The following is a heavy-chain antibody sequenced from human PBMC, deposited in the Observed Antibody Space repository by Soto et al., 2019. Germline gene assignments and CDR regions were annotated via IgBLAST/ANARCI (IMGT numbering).Heavy chain of an antibody. D-gene: IGHD6-19*01. CDR1: GYTFTSHG. CDR2: ISTFHGSI. Sequence: QVQLVQSGGEVKKPGASVKVSCKAAGYTFTSHGISWVRQAPGQGLEWMGWISTFHGSINYAQKFQGRVTMTTDTSTSTAYMELRSLRSAATAVYYCARFYSSGWPRGYFDYWGQGTPVTVSA. J-gene: IGHJ4*02. V-gene: IGHV1-18*01. CDR3: ARFYSSGWPRGYFDY.